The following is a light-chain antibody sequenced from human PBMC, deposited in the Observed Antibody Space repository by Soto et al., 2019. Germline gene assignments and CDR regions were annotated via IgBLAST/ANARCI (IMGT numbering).Light chain of an antibody. CDR3: AAWDDSLNGYV. CDR2: SNN. CDR1: SSNIASNT. Sequence: HSVLTQAPSASGTPGQRVSISCSGSSSNIASNTVNWFQQLPGTAPKVLIYSNNQRPSGVPDRFSGSKSGTSASLAISGLQSEDEADYYCAAWDDSLNGYVFGTGTKVTVL. V-gene: IGLV1-44*01. J-gene: IGLJ1*01.